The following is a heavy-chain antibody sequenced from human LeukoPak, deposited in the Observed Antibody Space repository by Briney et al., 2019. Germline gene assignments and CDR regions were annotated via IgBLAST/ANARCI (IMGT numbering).Heavy chain of an antibody. V-gene: IGHV3-43*02. Sequence: GGSLRLSCAASGFTFDDYAMHWVRQAPGNGLEWVSLISGDGGSTYYADSVKGRFTISRDNSKNSLYLQMNSLRTEDTALYYCAKDISHDYVWGSYRSYYYYGMDVWGQGTTVTVSS. CDR3: AKDISHDYVWGSYRSYYYYGMDV. D-gene: IGHD3-16*02. J-gene: IGHJ6*02. CDR1: GFTFDDYA. CDR2: ISGDGGST.